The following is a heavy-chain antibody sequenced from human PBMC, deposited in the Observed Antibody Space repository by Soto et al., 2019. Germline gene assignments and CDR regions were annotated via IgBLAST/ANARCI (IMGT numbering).Heavy chain of an antibody. Sequence: PGGSLRLSCVATGLTFSSFAMHWVRQAPGKGLEWVAVISYGSGTKKNYAESVMGRFTISRDNSKKAVYLQMNSLRPDDTGIYYCARGMRYQWNSEWGCLDNCGQGTPVTVPQ. D-gene: IGHD1-26*01. CDR2: ISYGSGTKK. CDR1: GLTFSSFA. V-gene: IGHV3-30-3*01. CDR3: ARGMRYQWNSEWGCLDN. J-gene: IGHJ4*02.